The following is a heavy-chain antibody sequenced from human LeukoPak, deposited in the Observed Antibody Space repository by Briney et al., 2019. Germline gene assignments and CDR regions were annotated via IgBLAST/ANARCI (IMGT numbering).Heavy chain of an antibody. CDR2: IRDDGSNK. D-gene: IGHD1-26*01. CDR1: GFTFSTYG. V-gene: IGHV3-30*02. Sequence: GGSLRLSCAASGFTFSTYGMHWVRQAPGKGLEWVTFIRDDGSNKHYADSVKGRFTISRDNSKNTLYLQMNSLRAEDTAVYYCAREVGAHYWYFDLWGRGTLVTVSS. CDR3: AREVGAHYWYFDL. J-gene: IGHJ2*01.